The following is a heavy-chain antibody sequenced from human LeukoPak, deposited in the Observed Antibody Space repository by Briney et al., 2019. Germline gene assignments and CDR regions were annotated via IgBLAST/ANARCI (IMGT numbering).Heavy chain of an antibody. CDR2: IIPIFGTA. V-gene: IGHV1-69*05. CDR3: AREKDSSSPAWDI. CDR1: GGTFSSYA. J-gene: IGHJ3*02. Sequence: GASVKVSCKASGGTFSSYAISWVRQAPGQGLEWMGGIIPIFGTANYAQRFQGRVTITTDESTSTAYMELSSLRSEDTAVYYCAREKDSSSPAWDIWGQGTMVTVSS. D-gene: IGHD6-13*01.